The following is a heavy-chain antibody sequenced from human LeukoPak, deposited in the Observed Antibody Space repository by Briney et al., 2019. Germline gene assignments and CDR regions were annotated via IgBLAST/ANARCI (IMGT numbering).Heavy chain of an antibody. CDR3: AREGSLHDSGDYYLSWFDP. V-gene: IGHV1-18*01. Sequence: ASVKVSCKTSGFTFNTYGIAWVRQAPGQGLEWMGWISAYNGKTDYAQNLQDRVTMTTDTSTTTAYMELRSLRSDDTAAYYCAREGSLHDSGDYYLSWFDPWGQGTLVTVSS. J-gene: IGHJ5*02. CDR1: GFTFNTYG. D-gene: IGHD3-22*01. CDR2: ISAYNGKT.